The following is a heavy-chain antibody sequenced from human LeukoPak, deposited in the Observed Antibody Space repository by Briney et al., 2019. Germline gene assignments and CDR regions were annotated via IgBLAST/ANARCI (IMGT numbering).Heavy chain of an antibody. Sequence: GASVKASCKASGYTFTSYAMHWVRQAPGQRLEWMGWINAGNGNTKYSQKFQGRVTIARDTSASTAYMELSILRSEDTAVYYCATSGQVVATMHYWGQGTLVTVSS. D-gene: IGHD2-15*01. CDR2: INAGNGNT. CDR3: ATSGQVVATMHY. J-gene: IGHJ4*02. V-gene: IGHV1-3*01. CDR1: GYTFTSYA.